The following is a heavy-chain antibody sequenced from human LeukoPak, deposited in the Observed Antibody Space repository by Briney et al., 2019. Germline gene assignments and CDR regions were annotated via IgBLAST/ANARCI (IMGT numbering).Heavy chain of an antibody. CDR1: GFTFSSYS. Sequence: GGSLRLSCAASGFTFSSYSMNWVRQAPGKGLEWVSSISSSRSYIYYADSVKGGFTISRDNAKNSLYLQMNSLRAEDTAVYYCARDGGIPLVRGVIMGDYYYYMDVWGRGTTVTVSS. V-gene: IGHV3-21*01. J-gene: IGHJ6*03. CDR2: ISSSRSYI. CDR3: ARDGGIPLVRGVIMGDYYYYMDV. D-gene: IGHD3-10*01.